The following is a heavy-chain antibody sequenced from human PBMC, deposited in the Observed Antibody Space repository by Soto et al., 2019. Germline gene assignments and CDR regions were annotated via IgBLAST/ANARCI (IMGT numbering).Heavy chain of an antibody. J-gene: IGHJ5*02. V-gene: IGHV4-30-4*01. Sequence: QVQLQESGPRLVKPSQTLSLTCTVSGDSIGSGDYYWTWIRQPPGKGLEWIGYIYYIGTTFYNPSIESRVNISVDTSKNQFSLRVTSVTSADTAGYYCARGSTYYGFVTWGQGTLITVSS. D-gene: IGHD3-10*01. CDR2: IYYIGTT. CDR3: ARGSTYYGFVT. CDR1: GDSIGSGDYY.